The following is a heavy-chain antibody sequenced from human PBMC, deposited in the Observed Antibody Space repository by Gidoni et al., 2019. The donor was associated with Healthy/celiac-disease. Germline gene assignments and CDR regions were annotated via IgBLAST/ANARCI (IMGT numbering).Heavy chain of an antibody. CDR2: ISGSGGST. CDR3: ATYCSSTSCFSWYGMDV. J-gene: IGHJ6*02. D-gene: IGHD2-2*01. CDR1: GSTFRRYA. Sequence: EVQLLESGGGLVQPGGSLRLSGEASGSTFRRYAMSWVRQAPGKGLEWVSAISGSGGSTYYADSVKGRFTISRDNSKNTLYLQRNSLRAEDTAVYYCATYCSSTSCFSWYGMDVWGQGTTVTVSS. V-gene: IGHV3-23*01.